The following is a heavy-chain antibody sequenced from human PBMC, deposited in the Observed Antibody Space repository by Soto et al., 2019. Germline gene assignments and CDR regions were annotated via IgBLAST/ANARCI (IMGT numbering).Heavy chain of an antibody. CDR1: GFTFSSYS. D-gene: IGHD6-13*01. J-gene: IGHJ5*02. CDR2: ISSSSSYI. CDR3: ARDSRVAGIAQYNWFDP. V-gene: IGHV3-21*01. Sequence: EVQLVESGGGLVKPGGSLRLSCAASGFTFSSYSMNWVRQAPGKGLEWVSSISSSSSYIYYADSVKGRFTISRDNAKNSLYLQMNSLRAEDTAVYYCARDSRVAGIAQYNWFDPWGQGTLVTVSS.